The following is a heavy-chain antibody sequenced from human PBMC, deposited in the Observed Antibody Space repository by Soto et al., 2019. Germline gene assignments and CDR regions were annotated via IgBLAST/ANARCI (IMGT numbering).Heavy chain of an antibody. J-gene: IGHJ4*02. CDR2: IHYSGST. V-gene: IGHV4-61*08. CDR3: ARYYDFWTGLDY. D-gene: IGHD3-3*01. Sequence: PSETLSLTCTVSGGSISSGGYYWSWIRQHPGKGLEWIGYIHYSGSTNYNPSLKSRVTISVDTSKNQFSLKLSSVTAADTAMYYCARYYDFWTGLDYWGQETLVTVSS. CDR1: GGSISSGGYY.